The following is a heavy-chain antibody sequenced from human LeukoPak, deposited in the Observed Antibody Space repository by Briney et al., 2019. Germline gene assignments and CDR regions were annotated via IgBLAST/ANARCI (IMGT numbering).Heavy chain of an antibody. J-gene: IGHJ4*02. V-gene: IGHV3-30*18. CDR1: GFTFSSYG. CDR2: ISYDGSNK. D-gene: IGHD3-22*01. Sequence: PGGSLRLSCAASGFTFSSYGMHWARQAPGKGLEWVAVISYDGSNKYYADSVKGRFTISRDNSKNTLYLQMNSLRAEDTAVYYCAKVPYAYYYDSSGYSDYFDYWGQGTLVTVSS. CDR3: AKVPYAYYYDSSGYSDYFDY.